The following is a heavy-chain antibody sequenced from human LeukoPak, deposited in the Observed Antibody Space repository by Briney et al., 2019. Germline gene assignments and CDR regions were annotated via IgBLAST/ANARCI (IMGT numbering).Heavy chain of an antibody. Sequence: PSETLSLTCAVSGGSISSGGYSWSWIRQPPGKGLEWIGYIYHSGSTNYNPSLKSRVTISIDTSKNQFSLKLSSVTAADTAVYYCARVIDYWAREPWSPSPQ. V-gene: IGHV4-30-2*01. CDR2: IYHSGST. CDR1: GGSISSGGYS. CDR3: ARVIDY. J-gene: IGHJ4*02.